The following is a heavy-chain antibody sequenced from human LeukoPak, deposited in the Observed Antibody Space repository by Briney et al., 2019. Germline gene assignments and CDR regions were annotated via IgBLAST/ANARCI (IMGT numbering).Heavy chain of an antibody. J-gene: IGHJ6*02. V-gene: IGHV3-33*06. Sequence: PGRSLRLSCAASGFTFSSYGMHWVRQAPGKGLEWVAVIRYDGSNKYFGDSVKGRFTISRDNSKNTLYLQMNSLRPEDTAVYYCAKYSSSSNYYYGMDVWGQGTTVTVSS. D-gene: IGHD6-6*01. CDR1: GFTFSSYG. CDR2: IRYDGSNK. CDR3: AKYSSSSNYYYGMDV.